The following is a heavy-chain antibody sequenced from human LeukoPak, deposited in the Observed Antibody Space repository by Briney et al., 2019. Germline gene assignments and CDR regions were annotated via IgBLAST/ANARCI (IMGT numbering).Heavy chain of an antibody. CDR1: GFVFEDYT. J-gene: IGHJ4*02. V-gene: IGHV3-43*01. CDR2: INWDGDNT. D-gene: IGHD7-27*01. CDR3: VRDGSSWGNFDY. Sequence: GGSLRLSCVASGFVFEDYTMHWVRQAPGKGLDWVSLINWDGDNTHYADSVKGRFTISRDNAKNSLYLQMNSLRTEDTAVYYCVRDGSSWGNFDYWGQGTLVSVSS.